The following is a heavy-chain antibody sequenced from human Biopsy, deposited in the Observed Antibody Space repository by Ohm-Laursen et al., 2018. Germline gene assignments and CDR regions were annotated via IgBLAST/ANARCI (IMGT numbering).Heavy chain of an antibody. CDR3: ALQSVAQMKNFDY. J-gene: IGHJ4*02. CDR2: ISPKSGGT. Sequence: SVKVSCKASGGTFSNYAISWVRQAPGQGLEWMGWISPKSGGTNYAQKFQGNITMTKNTSMSTAYMEMSRLRSDDTAVYYCALQSVAQMKNFDYWGQGTLVTVSS. D-gene: IGHD6-19*01. CDR1: GGTFSNYA. V-gene: IGHV1-2*02.